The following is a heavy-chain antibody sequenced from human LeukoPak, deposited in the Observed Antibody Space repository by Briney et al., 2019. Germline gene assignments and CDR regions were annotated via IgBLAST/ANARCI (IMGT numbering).Heavy chain of an antibody. CDR3: AKDSGYDLSAFDY. CDR1: GFTFDDYA. V-gene: IGHV3-9*01. J-gene: IGHJ4*02. Sequence: PGRSLRLPCAASGFTFDDYAMHWVRQAPGKGLEWVSGISWNSGSIGYADSVKGRFTISRDNAKNSLYLQMNSLRAEDTALYYCAKDSGYDLSAFDYWGQGTLVTVSS. D-gene: IGHD5-12*01. CDR2: ISWNSGSI.